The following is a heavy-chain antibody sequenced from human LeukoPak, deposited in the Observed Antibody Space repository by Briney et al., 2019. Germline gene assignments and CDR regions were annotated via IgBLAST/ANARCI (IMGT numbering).Heavy chain of an antibody. CDR1: GFTFSSYA. D-gene: IGHD4-17*01. J-gene: IGHJ2*01. CDR3: ARGGTGYGDKRVRYFDL. CDR2: ISGSGGST. V-gene: IGHV3-23*01. Sequence: GGSLRLSCAASGFTFSSYAMSWVRQAPGKGLEWVSAISGSGGSTYYADSVKGRFTISRDNSKNTLYLQMNSLRAEDTAMYYCARGGTGYGDKRVRYFDLWGRGTLVTVSS.